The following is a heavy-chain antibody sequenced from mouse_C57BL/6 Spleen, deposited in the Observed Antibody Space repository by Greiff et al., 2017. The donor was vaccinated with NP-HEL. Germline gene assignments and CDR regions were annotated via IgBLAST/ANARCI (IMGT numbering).Heavy chain of an antibody. V-gene: IGHV14-4*01. CDR3: TTYYGSSYRFAY. Sequence: VQLQQSGAELVRPGASVTLSCTASGFNIKDDYMHWVKQRPEQGLEWIGWIDPENGDTEYASKFQGKATITADTSSNTAYLQLSSLTSEDTAVYYCTTYYGSSYRFAYWGQGTLVTVSA. D-gene: IGHD1-1*01. J-gene: IGHJ3*01. CDR1: GFNIKDDY. CDR2: IDPENGDT.